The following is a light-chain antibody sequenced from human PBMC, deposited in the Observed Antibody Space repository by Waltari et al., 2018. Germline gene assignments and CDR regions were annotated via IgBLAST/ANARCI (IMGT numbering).Light chain of an antibody. CDR2: DVS. J-gene: IGKJ2*01. CDR3: QQYENVPYT. CDR1: QDISTY. Sequence: DIQMTHPPSPLLAPVGARSTTTCQASQDISTYLNWYQQKPGKAPKLLIYDVSNLEKGVPSRFSGGGSETDFSFTISSLQSEDIATYYCQQYENVPYTFGQGTKLMIK. V-gene: IGKV1-33*01.